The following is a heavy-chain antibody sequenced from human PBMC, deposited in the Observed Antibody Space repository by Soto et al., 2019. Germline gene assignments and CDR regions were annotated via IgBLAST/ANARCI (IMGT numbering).Heavy chain of an antibody. V-gene: IGHV3-23*01. Sequence: PGGSLRLSCAASGFMFNNYGMSWVRQAPGKGLEWVSTVSVSGGTTYYADSLKGRFTISRDNSKKTVYLQMNRLRADDTAIYYCAKGLYYYDSSGYRLFDYWGQGTLVTVSS. CDR3: AKGLYYYDSSGYRLFDY. J-gene: IGHJ4*02. CDR2: VSVSGGTT. CDR1: GFMFNNYG. D-gene: IGHD3-22*01.